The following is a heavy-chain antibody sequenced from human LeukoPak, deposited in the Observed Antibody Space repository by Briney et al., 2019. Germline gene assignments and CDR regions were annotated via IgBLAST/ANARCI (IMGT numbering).Heavy chain of an antibody. J-gene: IGHJ4*02. D-gene: IGHD3-22*01. CDR1: GYTFSSYA. Sequence: ASVKVPCKASGYTFSSYAISWVRQAPGQGLEWMGRIIPILGIANYAQKFQGRVTITADKSTSTAYMELSSLRSEDTAVYYCASSYYYDSSGYSLYYFDYWGQGTLVTVSS. CDR2: IIPILGIA. CDR3: ASSYYYDSSGYSLYYFDY. V-gene: IGHV1-69*04.